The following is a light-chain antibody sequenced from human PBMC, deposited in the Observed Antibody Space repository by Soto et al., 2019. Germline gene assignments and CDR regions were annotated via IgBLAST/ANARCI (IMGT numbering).Light chain of an antibody. V-gene: IGKV3-11*01. CDR2: GAS. J-gene: IGKJ5*01. CDR3: QPRSNWLIT. Sequence: DIVMTQSPDSLAVSLGERASINCKSSQSVSNNLAWYQQKPGQAPRLLMYGASTRATGIPARFSGSGSGTDFTLTISSLEPEDFAVYYCQPRSNWLITVGRVTRLEIK. CDR1: QSVSNN.